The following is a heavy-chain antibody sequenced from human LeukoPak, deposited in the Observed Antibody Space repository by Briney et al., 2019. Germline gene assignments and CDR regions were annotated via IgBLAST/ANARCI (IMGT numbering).Heavy chain of an antibody. CDR3: ARGTLTGSNRY. J-gene: IGHJ4*02. V-gene: IGHV3-NL1*01. CDR1: GFTFNSYG. D-gene: IGHD3-9*01. CDR2: IYSGGST. Sequence: PGGSLRLSCAASGFTFNSYGMHWVRQAPGKGLEWVSVIYSGGSTYYADSVKGRFTISRDNSKNTLYLQMNSLRAEDTAVYYCARGTLTGSNRYWGQGTLVTVSS.